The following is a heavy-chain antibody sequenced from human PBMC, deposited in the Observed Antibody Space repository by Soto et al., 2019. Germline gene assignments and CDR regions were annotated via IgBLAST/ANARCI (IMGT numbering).Heavy chain of an antibody. CDR3: ARPHVMVVAGSPFDY. Sequence: SETLSLTCTVSGYSISSGSYWGWIRQPPGKGPEWIASIYHGGTTFYNPSLKSRITISVDTSHNQFSLNLRSVTAADTAVYYCARPHVMVVAGSPFDYWGHGTLVTVSS. J-gene: IGHJ4*01. CDR1: GYSISSGSY. V-gene: IGHV4-38-2*02. D-gene: IGHD6-19*01. CDR2: IYHGGTT.